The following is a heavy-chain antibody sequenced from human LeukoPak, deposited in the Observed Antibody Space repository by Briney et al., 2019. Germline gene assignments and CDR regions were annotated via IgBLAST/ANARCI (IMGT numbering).Heavy chain of an antibody. CDR2: INPNSGGT. D-gene: IGHD5-12*01. Sequence: GASVKVSCKASGYTFTGYYMHWVRQAPGQGLEWMGWINPNSGGTNYAQKFQGRVTMTRDTSINTAYMELSRLRSDDTAVYYCARDIVATISLRSGYYYYGMDVWGQGTTVTVSS. J-gene: IGHJ6*02. V-gene: IGHV1-2*02. CDR1: GYTFTGYY. CDR3: ARDIVATISLRSGYYYYGMDV.